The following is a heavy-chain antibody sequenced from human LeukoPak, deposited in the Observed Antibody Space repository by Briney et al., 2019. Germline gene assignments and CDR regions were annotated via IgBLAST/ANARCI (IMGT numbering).Heavy chain of an antibody. CDR2: ITGSGGTT. CDR1: GFTFRNYA. V-gene: IGHV3-23*01. D-gene: IGHD4-17*01. J-gene: IGHJ1*01. Sequence: GGPLRLSCAASGFTFRNYAVVWVRQAPGKGLEWVSAITGSGGTTYYADSVRGRFTIYRDNSKNTLYLQMNSLRGEDTAVYYCGKDPNGDYVGAFDFQRWGQGTLVTVSS. CDR3: GKDPNGDYVGAFDFQR.